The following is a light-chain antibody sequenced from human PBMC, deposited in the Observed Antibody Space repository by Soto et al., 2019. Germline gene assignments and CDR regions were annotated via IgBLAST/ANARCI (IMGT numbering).Light chain of an antibody. CDR3: QQYSASPST. V-gene: IGKV3-20*01. CDR2: GAS. Sequence: EIVLTQSPGTLSLSPGERATLSCRASQSVSSNYLVWYQQRPGQALRLLIYGASSRATGIPDRFSGSGSGTDFALTISRLEPEDFVVYYCQQYSASPSTFGQGTKLEIK. J-gene: IGKJ2*01. CDR1: QSVSSNY.